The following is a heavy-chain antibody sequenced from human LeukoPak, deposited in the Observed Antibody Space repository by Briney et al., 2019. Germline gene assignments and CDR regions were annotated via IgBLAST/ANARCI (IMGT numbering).Heavy chain of an antibody. CDR3: TRDWGSTYVDY. CDR2: IRSKAYGGTT. Sequence: PGGSLRLSCAASGFTFSSYAMSWVRQAPGKGLEWVGFIRSKAYGGTTEYAASVKGRFTISRDDSKSIAYLQMNSLKTEDTAVYYCTRDWGSTYVDYWGQGTLVTVSS. V-gene: IGHV3-49*04. CDR1: GFTFSSYA. J-gene: IGHJ4*02. D-gene: IGHD3-16*01.